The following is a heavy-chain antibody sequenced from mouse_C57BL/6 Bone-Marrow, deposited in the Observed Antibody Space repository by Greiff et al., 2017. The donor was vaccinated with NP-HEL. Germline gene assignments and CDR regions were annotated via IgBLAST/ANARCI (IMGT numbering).Heavy chain of an antibody. CDR3: ARPHYYASSPWFAY. Sequence: EVKVVESGGGLVQPGGSLKLSCAASGFTFSDYYMYWVRQTPEKRLEWVAYISTGGGSTYYPDTVKGRSTITRDNAKNTPYLQMSRLKSEDTAMYYCARPHYYASSPWFAYWGQGTLVTVSA. D-gene: IGHD1-1*01. CDR1: GFTFSDYY. J-gene: IGHJ3*01. CDR2: ISTGGGST. V-gene: IGHV5-12*01.